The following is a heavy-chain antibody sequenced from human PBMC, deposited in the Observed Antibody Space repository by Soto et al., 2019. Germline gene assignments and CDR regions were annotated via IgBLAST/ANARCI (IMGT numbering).Heavy chain of an antibody. D-gene: IGHD2-8*01. CDR2: IYYSGST. Sequence: LSLTCTVSGGSISSYYWSWIRQPPGKGLEWIGYIYYSGSTNYNPSLKSRVTISVDTSKNQFSLKLSSVTAADTAVYYCARGVTRKGMDVWGQGTTVTVSS. V-gene: IGHV4-59*01. CDR1: GGSISSYY. J-gene: IGHJ6*02. CDR3: ARGVTRKGMDV.